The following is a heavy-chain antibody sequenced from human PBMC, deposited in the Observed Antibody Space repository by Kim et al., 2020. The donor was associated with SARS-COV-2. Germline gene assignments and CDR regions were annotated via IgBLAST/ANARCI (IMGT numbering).Heavy chain of an antibody. V-gene: IGHV1-24*01. CDR3: ATAPAALRRVSFDY. D-gene: IGHD6-25*01. J-gene: IGHJ4*02. Sequence: YAQKLQGRVTMTEEKSTDTAYMERSSLRSEDTAVYYCATAPAALRRVSFDYWGQGTLVTVSS.